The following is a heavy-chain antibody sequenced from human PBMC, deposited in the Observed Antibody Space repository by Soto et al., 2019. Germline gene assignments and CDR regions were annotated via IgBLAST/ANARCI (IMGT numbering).Heavy chain of an antibody. V-gene: IGHV4-39*01. CDR1: GDSIGTTHSY. Sequence: QVQLLESGPGLVKPSETLSLTCTVSGDSIGTTHSYWAWIRQSPGKGLEWIGNIHYSGSTYYMPSLRSRVTLSVDTSKNQLSLRLTSVTAEDTAVYYCARHEGNGNVWPLDYWGQGILVTVSS. J-gene: IGHJ4*02. CDR3: ARHEGNGNVWPLDY. CDR2: IHYSGST. D-gene: IGHD2-8*01.